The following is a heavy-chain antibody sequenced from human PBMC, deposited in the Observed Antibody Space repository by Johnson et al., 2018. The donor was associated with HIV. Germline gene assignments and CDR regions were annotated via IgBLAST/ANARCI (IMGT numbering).Heavy chain of an antibody. CDR3: ARDAPRRIAVADPKDGHDAFDI. Sequence: VQLVESGGGVVQPGGSLRLSCVASGFTFSDHAMHWVRQAPGKGLEWVAVISYDGSNKYYADSVKGRFTISRDNSKNTLYLQMNSLRAEDTAVYYCARDAPRRIAVADPKDGHDAFDIWGQGTMVTVSS. CDR2: ISYDGSNK. V-gene: IGHV3-30-3*01. CDR1: GFTFSDHA. J-gene: IGHJ3*02. D-gene: IGHD6-19*01.